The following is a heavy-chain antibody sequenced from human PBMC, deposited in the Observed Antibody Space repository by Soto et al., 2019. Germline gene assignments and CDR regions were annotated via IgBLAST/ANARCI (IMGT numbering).Heavy chain of an antibody. Sequence: EVQLVESGGGLVQPGGSLRLSCTASGFPFSDSWMTWVRRAPGKGLEWVARIKPDESEKKYADPVKGRFSISRDNAKNSMYLQMDSLRGEDTAVYYCVRGGSNYASWGQGTLVTVSS. J-gene: IGHJ5*02. CDR2: IKPDESEK. D-gene: IGHD4-4*01. CDR3: VRGGSNYAS. V-gene: IGHV3-7*01. CDR1: GFPFSDSW.